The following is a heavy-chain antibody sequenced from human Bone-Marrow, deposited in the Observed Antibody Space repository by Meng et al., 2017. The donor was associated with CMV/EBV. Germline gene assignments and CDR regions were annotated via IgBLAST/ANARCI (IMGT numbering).Heavy chain of an antibody. J-gene: IGHJ4*02. CDR3: GRGGVGAPFDY. D-gene: IGHD1-26*01. CDR1: GGSISSYY. V-gene: IGHV4-59*04. CDR2: VFYTGST. Sequence: SETLSLTCTVSGGSISSYYWSWIRQPPGKGLEWIGSVFYTGSTYFNPSLKSRVNISIDTSKNQFSLKLTSVTAADTAVYYCGRGGVGAPFDYWGQGTLVTVSS.